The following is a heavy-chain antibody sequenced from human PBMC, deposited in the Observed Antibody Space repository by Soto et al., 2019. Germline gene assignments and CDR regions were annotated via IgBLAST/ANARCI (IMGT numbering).Heavy chain of an antibody. V-gene: IGHV3-23*01. CDR3: ARIPQIAVAGTRFGYFDL. CDR2: ITGSGVST. D-gene: IGHD6-19*01. CDR1: GFTFSSYN. J-gene: IGHJ2*01. Sequence: GGSLRLSCAASGFTFSSYNLNWVRQAPGQGLEWVSTITGSGVSTYYADSVKGRFTISRDNSKDRLYLQMNSLRADDTAVYYCARIPQIAVAGTRFGYFDLWGRGTLVTVSS.